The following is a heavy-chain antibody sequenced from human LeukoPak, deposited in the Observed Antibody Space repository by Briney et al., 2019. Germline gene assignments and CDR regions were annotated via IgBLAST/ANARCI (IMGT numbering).Heavy chain of an antibody. CDR3: ARATSIGNHDAFDM. Sequence: TPSETLSLTCTVSGGSISSYYWSWIRQPAGKGLEWIGRIYTSGSTNYNPSLKSRVTMSVDTSKNQFSLKLSSVTAADTAVYYCARATSIGNHDAFDMWGQGTRVTVSS. CDR2: IYTSGST. J-gene: IGHJ3*02. V-gene: IGHV4-4*07. D-gene: IGHD6-6*01. CDR1: GGSISSYY.